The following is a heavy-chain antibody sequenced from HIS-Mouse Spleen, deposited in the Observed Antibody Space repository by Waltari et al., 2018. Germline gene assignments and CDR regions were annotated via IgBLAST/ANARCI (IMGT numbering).Heavy chain of an antibody. D-gene: IGHD6-19*01. CDR3: ARGQWLANFDY. J-gene: IGHJ4*02. V-gene: IGHV4-34*01. Sequence: QVQLQQWGAGLLKPSETLSLTCAVYGGSFSGYYWSGIRQPPGKGLEWIGEINHSGSTNYNPSLKSRVTISVDTSKNQFSLKLSSVTAADTAVYYCARGQWLANFDYWGQGTLVTVSS. CDR2: INHSGST. CDR1: GGSFSGYY.